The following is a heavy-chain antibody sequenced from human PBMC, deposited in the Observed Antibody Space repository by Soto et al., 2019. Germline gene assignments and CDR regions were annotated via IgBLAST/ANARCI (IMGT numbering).Heavy chain of an antibody. V-gene: IGHV1-2*02. CDR3: ARVTDSQWLYFDY. D-gene: IGHD3-22*01. Sequence: ASVNVSCKSSGYTFTGYDIHWVRQAPGQGLEWMGWINPNSGGTNYAQKFQGRVTMTRDTSISTAYMELSRLRSDDTAVYYCARVTDSQWLYFDYWGQGTLVTVSS. J-gene: IGHJ4*02. CDR1: GYTFTGYD. CDR2: INPNSGGT.